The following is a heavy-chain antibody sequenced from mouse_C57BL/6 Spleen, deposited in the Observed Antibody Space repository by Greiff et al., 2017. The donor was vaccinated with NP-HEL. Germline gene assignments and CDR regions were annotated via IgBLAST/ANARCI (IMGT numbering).Heavy chain of an antibody. CDR2: IYPGDGDT. CDR1: GYAFSSSW. D-gene: IGHD2-5*01. CDR3: ARKEDYSNYFDY. Sequence: QVQLQQSGPELVKPGASVKISCKASGYAFSSSWMNWVKQRPGKGLEWIGRIYPGDGDTNYNGKFKGKATLTADKSSSTAYMQLSSLTSEDSAVYFCARKEDYSNYFDYWGQGTTLTVSS. V-gene: IGHV1-82*01. J-gene: IGHJ2*01.